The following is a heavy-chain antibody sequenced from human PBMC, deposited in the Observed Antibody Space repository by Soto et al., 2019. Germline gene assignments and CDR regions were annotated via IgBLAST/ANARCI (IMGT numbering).Heavy chain of an antibody. J-gene: IGHJ4*02. CDR2: ISSSSDYM. CDR1: GFTFSSSR. D-gene: IGHD3-10*01. V-gene: IGHV3-21*01. CDR3: ARDGITMIRGITVFDF. Sequence: GGSLRLSCVASGFTFSSSRMNWVRQAPGKGLEWVSFISSSSDYMYYADSVKGRFTVSRDNAKNSLYPQMDSLRAEDTAVYYCARDGITMIRGITVFDFWGQGTLVTVSS.